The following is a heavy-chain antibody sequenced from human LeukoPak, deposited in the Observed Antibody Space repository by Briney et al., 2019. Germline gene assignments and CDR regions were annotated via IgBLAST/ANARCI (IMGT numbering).Heavy chain of an antibody. D-gene: IGHD5-18*01. CDR3: AKDFDVDTAIISYFDC. CDR2: ISGSGGYK. V-gene: IGHV3-23*01. Sequence: GGSLRLSCAASGFTVSTNYMSWVRQAPGKGLEWVSAISGSGGYKYYADSVKGRFTISRDNSKNTLYLQMNSLRAEDTAVYFCAKDFDVDTAIISYFDCWGQGTLVTVSS. CDR1: GFTVSTNY. J-gene: IGHJ4*02.